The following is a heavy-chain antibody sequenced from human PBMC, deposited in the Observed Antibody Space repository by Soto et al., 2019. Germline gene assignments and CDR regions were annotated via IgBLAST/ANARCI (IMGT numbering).Heavy chain of an antibody. CDR3: ARAGAALVRGSIGGFDY. CDR1: GGAFNGYY. D-gene: IGHD3-10*01. CDR2: INHSGSV. Sequence: QVHLQQWGAGLLKPSETLSLTCAINGGAFNGYYWTWIRQPPGKGLEWIGEINHSGSVDYNPSLNSRVTMSIDTSKKQFSLTLTSVTAADTAVYYCARAGAALVRGSIGGFDYWGQGTLVTVSS. V-gene: IGHV4-34*01. J-gene: IGHJ4*02.